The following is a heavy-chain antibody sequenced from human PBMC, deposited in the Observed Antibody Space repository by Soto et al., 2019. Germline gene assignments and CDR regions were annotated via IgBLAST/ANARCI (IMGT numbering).Heavy chain of an antibody. CDR1: GGSISSYY. Sequence: SETLSLTCTVSGGSISSYYWSWIRQPPGKGLEWIGYIYYSGSTNYNPSLKSRVTISVDTSKNQFSLKLSSVTAADTAVYYCARDRNDCSGGSCYLTFDSWGQATLVTVSS. J-gene: IGHJ4*02. V-gene: IGHV4-59*01. CDR2: IYYSGST. D-gene: IGHD2-15*01. CDR3: ARDRNDCSGGSCYLTFDS.